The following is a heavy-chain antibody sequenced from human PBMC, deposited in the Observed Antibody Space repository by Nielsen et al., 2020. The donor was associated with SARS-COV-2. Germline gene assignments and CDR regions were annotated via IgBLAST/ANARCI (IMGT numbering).Heavy chain of an antibody. CDR1: GFTFSSYG. D-gene: IGHD3-10*01. J-gene: IGHJ4*02. Sequence: GESLKISCAASGFTFSSYGMSWVRQAPGKGLEWVSAISGSGGSTYYADSVKGRFTISGDNSKNTLYLQMNSLRAEDTAVYYCAKSGMDGSGDDYWGQGTLVTVSS. V-gene: IGHV3-23*01. CDR3: AKSGMDGSGDDY. CDR2: ISGSGGST.